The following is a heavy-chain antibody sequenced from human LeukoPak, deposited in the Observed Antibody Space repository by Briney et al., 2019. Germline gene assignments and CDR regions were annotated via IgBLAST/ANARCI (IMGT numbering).Heavy chain of an antibody. CDR1: GYSSTIYW. CDR2: IYPGDSDT. CDR3: ARRVVVAGTAAFDI. D-gene: IGHD6-19*01. Sequence: GESLKISCKGSGYSSTIYWIGWVRQMPGKGLEWMGIIYPGDSDTRYSPSFQGQVTISADKSISTAYLQWSSLKASDTAMYYCARRVVVAGTAAFDIWGQGTMVTVSS. V-gene: IGHV5-51*01. J-gene: IGHJ3*02.